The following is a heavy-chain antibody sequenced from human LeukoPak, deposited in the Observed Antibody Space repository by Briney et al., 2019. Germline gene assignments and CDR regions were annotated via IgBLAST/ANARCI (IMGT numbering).Heavy chain of an antibody. J-gene: IGHJ5*02. V-gene: IGHV3-23*01. CDR2: ISGSGGST. D-gene: IGHD3-16*01. CDR3: AKDILWFGGDRPPGAFDP. Sequence: GGSLRLSCAASGFTFSSYAMSWVRQAPGKGLEWVSAISGSGGSTYYADSVKGRFTISRDNSKNTLYLQMNSLRAEDTAVYYCAKDILWFGGDRPPGAFDPWGQGTLVTVSS. CDR1: GFTFSSYA.